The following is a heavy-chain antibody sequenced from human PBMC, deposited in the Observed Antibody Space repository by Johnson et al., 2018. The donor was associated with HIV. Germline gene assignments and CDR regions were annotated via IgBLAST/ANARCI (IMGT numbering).Heavy chain of an antibody. V-gene: IGHV3-30*02. J-gene: IGHJ3*02. CDR3: AKSQVIAVAGTDDAFDM. CDR2: IRYDGSNK. CDR1: GFTFSSYG. D-gene: IGHD6-19*01. Sequence: QVLLVESGGGLVQPGGSLRLSCAASGFTFSSYGMHWVRQAPGKGLEWVTFIRYDGSNKYYADSVKGRFTISRDNSKNALFLQMNSLRADDTAMYYCAKSQVIAVAGTDDAFDMWGRGTMVTVSS.